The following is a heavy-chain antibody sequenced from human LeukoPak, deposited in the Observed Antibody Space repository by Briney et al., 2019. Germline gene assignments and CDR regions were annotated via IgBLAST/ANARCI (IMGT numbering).Heavy chain of an antibody. D-gene: IGHD3-22*01. V-gene: IGHV1-69*06. Sequence: GASVKVSCKASGGTFSSYAISWVRQAPGQGLEWMGGIIPTFGTANYAQKFQGRVTITADKSTSTAYMELSSLRSEDTAVYYCARVNFGDSSGYVSDWFDPWGQGTLVTVSS. CDR2: IIPTFGTA. CDR3: ARVNFGDSSGYVSDWFDP. J-gene: IGHJ5*02. CDR1: GGTFSSYA.